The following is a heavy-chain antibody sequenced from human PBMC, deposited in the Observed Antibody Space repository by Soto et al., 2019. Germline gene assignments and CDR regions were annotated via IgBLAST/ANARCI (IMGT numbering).Heavy chain of an antibody. CDR2: IVVGSGNT. Sequence: SVKVSCKASGFTFTRSAVQWVRQARGQRLEWIGWIVVGSGNTNYAQKFQERVTITRDMSTSTAYMELSSLRSEDTAVYYCAALVYCSSTSCYTNYGMDVWGQGTTVTVSS. D-gene: IGHD2-2*02. V-gene: IGHV1-58*01. J-gene: IGHJ6*02. CDR3: AALVYCSSTSCYTNYGMDV. CDR1: GFTFTRSA.